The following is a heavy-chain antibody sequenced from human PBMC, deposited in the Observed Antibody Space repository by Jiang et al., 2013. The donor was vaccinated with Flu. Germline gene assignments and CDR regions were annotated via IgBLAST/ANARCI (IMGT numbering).Heavy chain of an antibody. D-gene: IGHD3-9*01. CDR3: SRALYYDILTGLYFDY. CDR2: IRSKAYGGTT. CDR1: GFTFGDYA. J-gene: IGHJ4*02. Sequence: QLLESGGGLVQPGRSLRLSCTASGFTFGDYAMSWFRQAPGKGLEWVGFIRSKAYGGTTEYAASVKGRFTISRDDSKSIAYLQMNSLKTEDKAVYYCSRALYYDILTGLYFDYWGQGTLVTVSS. V-gene: IGHV3-49*03.